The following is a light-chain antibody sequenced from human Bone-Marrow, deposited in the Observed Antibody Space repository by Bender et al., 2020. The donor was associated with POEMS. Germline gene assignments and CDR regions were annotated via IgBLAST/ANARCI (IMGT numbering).Light chain of an antibody. CDR2: RDT. CDR1: NIGSKN. J-gene: IGLJ2*01. V-gene: IGLV3-9*01. CDR3: QAWDASTGVV. Sequence: SYELTQPLSVSVDLGQTAKITCGGNNIGSKNVHWYQQKPGQAPVLVIYRDTNRPSGIPERFSGSNAGNTATLTISRAQVGDEADYYCQAWDASTGVVFGGGTKVTVL.